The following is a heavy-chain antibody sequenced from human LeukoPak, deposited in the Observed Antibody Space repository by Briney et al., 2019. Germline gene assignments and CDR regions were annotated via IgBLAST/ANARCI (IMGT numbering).Heavy chain of an antibody. CDR3: ARDTLLYADSPDAFDM. J-gene: IGHJ3*02. CDR1: GLTVSSNY. V-gene: IGHV3-53*01. D-gene: IGHD4-17*01. Sequence: GGSLRLSCAASGLTVSSNYMSWVRQAPGKGLEWVSAIYSGGYTYSADSVKSRFTISRDNSKNTLYLQMNSLRDEDTAVYYCARDTLLYADSPDAFDMWGQGTMVTVSS. CDR2: IYSGGYT.